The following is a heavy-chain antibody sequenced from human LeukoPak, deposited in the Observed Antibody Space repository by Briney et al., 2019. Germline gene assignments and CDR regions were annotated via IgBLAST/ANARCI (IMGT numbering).Heavy chain of an antibody. CDR2: INWNGGST. CDR3: AIADYYDSSGYYFPDY. CDR1: GFTFDDYG. Sequence: GGSLRLSCAASGFTFDDYGMSWVRQAPGKGLEWVSGINWNGGSTGYADSVKGRFTISRDNAKNSLYLQMNSLRAEDTALYYCAIADYYDSSGYYFPDYWGQGTLVSVSS. D-gene: IGHD3-22*01. V-gene: IGHV3-20*04. J-gene: IGHJ4*02.